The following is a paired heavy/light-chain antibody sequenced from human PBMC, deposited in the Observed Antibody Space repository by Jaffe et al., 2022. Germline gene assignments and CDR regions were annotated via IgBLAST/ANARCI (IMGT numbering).Heavy chain of an antibody. V-gene: IGHV3-23*01. D-gene: IGHD3-10*01. CDR3: AKGVLAAVGYYYYYYMDV. CDR2: ISGSGGST. Sequence: EVQLLESGGGLVQPGGSLRLSCAASGFTFSSYAMSWVRQAPGKGLEWVSAISGSGGSTYYADSVKGRFTISRDNSKNTLYLQMNSLRAEDTAVYYCAKGVLAAVGYYYYYYMDVWGKGTTVTVSS. J-gene: IGHJ6*03. CDR1: GFTFSSYA.
Light chain of an antibody. CDR2: GNS. J-gene: IGLJ1*01. Sequence: QSVLTQPPSVSGAPGQRVTISCTGSSSNIGAGYDVHWYQQLPGTAPKLLIYGNSNRPSGVPDRFSGSKSGTSASLAITGLQAEDEADYYCQSYDSSLSGWGVFGTGTKVTVL. CDR3: QSYDSSLSGWGV. V-gene: IGLV1-40*01. CDR1: SSNIGAGYD.